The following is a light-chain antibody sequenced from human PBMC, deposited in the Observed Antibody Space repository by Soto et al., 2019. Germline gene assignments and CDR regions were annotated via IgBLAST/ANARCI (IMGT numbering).Light chain of an antibody. V-gene: IGKV3-11*01. CDR2: DAS. CDR1: QSISSS. J-gene: IGKJ4*01. Sequence: EIVLTQSPATLSLSPGERATLSCRASQSISSSLAWYQQRPGQAPRLLIYDASSRATDIPARFSGSGSATDFTLTISSLEAEDFAVYYCQQGSSWPRSFGGGTKVEIK. CDR3: QQGSSWPRS.